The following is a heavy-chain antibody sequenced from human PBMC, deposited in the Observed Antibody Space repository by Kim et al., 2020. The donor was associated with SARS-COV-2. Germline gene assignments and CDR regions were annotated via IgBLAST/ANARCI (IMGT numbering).Heavy chain of an antibody. J-gene: IGHJ4*02. Sequence: SETLSLTCTVSGGSISSYYWSWIRQPPGKGLEWIGYIYYSGSTNYNPSLKSRVTISVDTSKNQFSLKLSSVTAADTAVYYCARDVRWSSSWYLTPRYYFDYWGQGTLVTVSS. CDR3: ARDVRWSSSWYLTPRYYFDY. CDR1: GGSISSYY. D-gene: IGHD6-13*01. V-gene: IGHV4-59*01. CDR2: IYYSGST.